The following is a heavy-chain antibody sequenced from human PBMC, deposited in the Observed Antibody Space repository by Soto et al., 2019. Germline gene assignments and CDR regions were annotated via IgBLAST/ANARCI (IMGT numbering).Heavy chain of an antibody. D-gene: IGHD4-4*01. J-gene: IGHJ5*02. Sequence: EVQLLESGGGLVQPGGSLRLACAASGFTFSSYALSWVRQAPGKGLVWVSGISGSGGITYYADSVKGRFIISRDNAKNTLYLQRNSLRAEDTAVYYCAKGEDYSSSGWFDPWGQGTLVTVSS. CDR1: GFTFSSYA. V-gene: IGHV3-23*01. CDR2: ISGSGGIT. CDR3: AKGEDYSSSGWFDP.